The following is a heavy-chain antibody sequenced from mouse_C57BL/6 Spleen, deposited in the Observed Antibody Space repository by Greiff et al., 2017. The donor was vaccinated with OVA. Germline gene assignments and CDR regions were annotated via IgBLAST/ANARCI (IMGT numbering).Heavy chain of an antibody. CDR1: GFTFSSYA. V-gene: IGHV5-4*01. CDR3: SRGITTVEATDAMDY. J-gene: IGHJ4*01. CDR2: ISDGGSYT. Sequence: EVQRVESGGGLVKPGGSLKLSCAASGFTFSSYAMSWVRQTPEKRLEWVATISDGGSYTYYPDNVKGRFTISRDNAKNNLYLQMSHLKSEDTAMYYCSRGITTVEATDAMDYWGKGTSVTVSS. D-gene: IGHD1-1*01.